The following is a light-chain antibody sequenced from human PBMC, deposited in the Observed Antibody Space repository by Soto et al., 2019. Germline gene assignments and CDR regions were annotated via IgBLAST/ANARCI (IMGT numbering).Light chain of an antibody. V-gene: IGKV1-39*01. CDR1: QTVGNY. Sequence: DIQMTQSPSSLSAYVGDRVTITCRASQTVGNYLNWYQQKPGKAPKLLIYNASNLQGGVPSRVSGSGSGTDFTLTIISLQPEDFATYYCQQSYSAPPTFGQGTKVDIK. CDR2: NAS. CDR3: QQSYSAPPT. J-gene: IGKJ1*01.